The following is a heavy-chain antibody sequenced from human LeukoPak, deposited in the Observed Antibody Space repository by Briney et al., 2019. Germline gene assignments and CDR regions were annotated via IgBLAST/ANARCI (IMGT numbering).Heavy chain of an antibody. CDR2: ITPIFGSA. Sequence: ASVTVSCKASGGTFSSHPSTWVRQAPGQGLEWMGEITPIFGSANYAQRFQGRVTITADESTSTVYMELSSLRSDDTALYYCARNSRVASTSGLNYWGQGTLVTVSS. CDR3: ARNSRVASTSGLNY. V-gene: IGHV1-69*01. D-gene: IGHD4-23*01. J-gene: IGHJ4*02. CDR1: GGTFSSHP.